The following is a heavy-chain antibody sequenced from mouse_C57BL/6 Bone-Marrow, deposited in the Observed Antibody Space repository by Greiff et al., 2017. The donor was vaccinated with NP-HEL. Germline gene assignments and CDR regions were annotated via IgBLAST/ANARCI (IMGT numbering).Heavy chain of an antibody. V-gene: IGHV5-12*01. CDR2: ISNGGGST. CDR3: AGIVRGAMDY. CDR1: GFTFSDYY. Sequence: DVMLVESGGGLVQPGGSLKLSCAASGFTFSDYYMYWVRQTPEKRLEWVAYISNGGGSTYYPDTVKGRFTISRDNAKNTLYLQMSRLKSEDTAMYYCAGIVRGAMDYWGQGTSVTVSS. J-gene: IGHJ4*01. D-gene: IGHD2-5*01.